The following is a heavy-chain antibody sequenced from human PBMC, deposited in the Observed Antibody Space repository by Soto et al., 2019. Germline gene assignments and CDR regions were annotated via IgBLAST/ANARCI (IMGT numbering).Heavy chain of an antibody. V-gene: IGHV4-59*01. D-gene: IGHD3-16*01. CDR2: IYYSGST. J-gene: IGHJ6*02. Sequence: SETLSLTCPVSGGTISSYYWSWIRQPPGKGLEWIGYIYYSGSTNYNPSLKSRVTISVDTSKNQFSLKLSSVTAADTAVYYCARDRPDYVGENGMDVWGQGTTVTVSS. CDR1: GGTISSYY. CDR3: ARDRPDYVGENGMDV.